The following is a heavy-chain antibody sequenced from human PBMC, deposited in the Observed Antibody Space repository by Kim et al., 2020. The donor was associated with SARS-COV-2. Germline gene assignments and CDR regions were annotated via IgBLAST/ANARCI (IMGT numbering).Heavy chain of an antibody. CDR1: GFTFSSYA. J-gene: IGHJ4*02. V-gene: IGHV3-23*01. Sequence: GGSLRLSCAASGFTFSSYALSWVRQARGKGLEWVSRISASGGDTYYADSVQGRFTISRDNSKNALNLEMNSLRAEDTALYYCAKVTTLTAPFYDYWGQGT. CDR3: AKVTTLTAPFYDY. D-gene: IGHD4-4*01. CDR2: ISASGGDT.